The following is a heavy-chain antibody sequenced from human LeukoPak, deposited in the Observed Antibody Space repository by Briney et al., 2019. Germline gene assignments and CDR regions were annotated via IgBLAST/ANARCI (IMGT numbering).Heavy chain of an antibody. J-gene: IGHJ4*02. CDR2: ISGSGCST. Sequence: GGSLRLSCAASGFTFSSYAMNWLRQAPGKGLEWVSSISGSGCSTYYADSVKGRFTISRDDSENTLYLHMNSLRPEDTAVYYCARGSTCCSDWSDDYWRQGTLVTVSS. V-gene: IGHV3-23*01. D-gene: IGHD1-1*01. CDR3: ARGSTCCSDWSDDY. CDR1: GFTFSSYA.